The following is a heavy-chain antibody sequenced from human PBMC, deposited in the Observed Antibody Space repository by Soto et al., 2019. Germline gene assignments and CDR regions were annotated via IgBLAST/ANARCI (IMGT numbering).Heavy chain of an antibody. V-gene: IGHV4-34*01. J-gene: IGHJ4*02. CDR3: ARGLITGSHYSGGWYYFDS. CDR2: INHSGSA. Sequence: QAQLQQSGAGLLKPSETLSLTCAVYGESFSAYIWTWIRQTPGKGLQWIGQINHSGSASYNPSLKSRVTISVHPSNSQFSLELSSVTAADTAVYYCARGLITGSHYSGGWYYFDSWGQGTQVTVSS. D-gene: IGHD6-19*01. CDR1: GESFSAYI.